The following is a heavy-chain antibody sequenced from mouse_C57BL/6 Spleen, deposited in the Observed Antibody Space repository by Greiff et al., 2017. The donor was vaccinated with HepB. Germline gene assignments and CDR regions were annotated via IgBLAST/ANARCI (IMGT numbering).Heavy chain of an antibody. Sequence: EVQLQESGPGLVKPSQSLSLTCSVTGYSITSGYYWNWIRQFPGNKLEWMGYISYDGSNNYNPSLKNRISITRDTSKNQFFLKLNSVTTEDTATYYCARDEGWGYYGYDGGVAYWGQGTLVTVSA. CDR1: GYSITSGYY. V-gene: IGHV3-6*01. D-gene: IGHD2-2*01. CDR3: ARDEGWGYYGYDGGVAY. J-gene: IGHJ3*01. CDR2: ISYDGSN.